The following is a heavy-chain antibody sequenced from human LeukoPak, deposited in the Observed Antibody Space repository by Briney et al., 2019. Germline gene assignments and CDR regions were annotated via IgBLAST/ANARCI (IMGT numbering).Heavy chain of an antibody. Sequence: GGSLRLSCAASGLTVSSNYMSWVRQAPGKGLEWVSVLYSGGHTYYVDSVKGRFTISRDNSKNTLYLQMNTLRAEDTAVYYCARTGNPATGDYWGQGTLVTVSS. CDR1: GLTVSSNY. J-gene: IGHJ4*02. V-gene: IGHV3-53*01. CDR3: ARTGNPATGDY. CDR2: LYSGGHT. D-gene: IGHD1-1*01.